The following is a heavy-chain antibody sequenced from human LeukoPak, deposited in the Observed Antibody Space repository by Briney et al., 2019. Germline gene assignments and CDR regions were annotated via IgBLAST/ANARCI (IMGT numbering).Heavy chain of an antibody. J-gene: IGHJ3*02. CDR1: GYSFTSYW. Sequence: GESLKISCQVSGYSFTSYWIGWVRQMPGKGLEWMGIIYPGDSDTRYSPSFQGQVTISADKSISTAYLQWSSLKASDTAMYYCANMGPGSYDAFDIWGQGTMVTVSS. CDR3: ANMGPGSYDAFDI. D-gene: IGHD1-26*01. V-gene: IGHV5-51*01. CDR2: IYPGDSDT.